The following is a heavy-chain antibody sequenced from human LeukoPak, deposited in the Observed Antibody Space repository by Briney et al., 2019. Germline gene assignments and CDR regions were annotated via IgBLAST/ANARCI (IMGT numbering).Heavy chain of an antibody. CDR3: ARDKGSDEGSKFDH. V-gene: IGHV3-7*03. CDR1: GFTFSRYW. Sequence: GGPLRLSCAASGFTFSRYWMSWVRQAPGKGLEWVANIKQDGSEKYYVDSVKGRFTISRDNAKNSVYLQMNSLRAEDTAVYYCARDKGSDEGSKFDHWGQGTLVTVSS. J-gene: IGHJ4*02. CDR2: IKQDGSEK.